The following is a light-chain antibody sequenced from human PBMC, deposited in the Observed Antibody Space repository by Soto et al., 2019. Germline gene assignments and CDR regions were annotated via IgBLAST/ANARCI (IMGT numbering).Light chain of an antibody. Sequence: DIHLTQSPSTLSASVGDRVTITCRASERITSWLAWYQQKPGKAPKLLIYKASILEGGVPSRFVGSGSATAFTLTISSLQPAEFAAYYCEHWVDYMWTFGNATKVEIK. J-gene: IGKJ1*01. CDR3: EHWVDYMWT. CDR1: ERITSW. CDR2: KAS. V-gene: IGKV1-5*03.